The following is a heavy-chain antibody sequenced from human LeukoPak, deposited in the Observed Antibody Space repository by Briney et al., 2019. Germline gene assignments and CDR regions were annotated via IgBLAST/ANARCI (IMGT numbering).Heavy chain of an antibody. CDR3: ARRLDDFPSYYYYYMDV. J-gene: IGHJ6*03. CDR2: ISYDGSSK. Sequence: GGSLRLSCAASGFTFSTYAMHWVRQAPGKGLEWVAVISYDGSSKYYADSVKGRFTISRDNAKNSLYLQMNSLRAEDTAVYYCARRLDDFPSYYYYYMDVWGKGTTVTVSS. CDR1: GFTFSTYA. D-gene: IGHD3-3*01. V-gene: IGHV3-30*04.